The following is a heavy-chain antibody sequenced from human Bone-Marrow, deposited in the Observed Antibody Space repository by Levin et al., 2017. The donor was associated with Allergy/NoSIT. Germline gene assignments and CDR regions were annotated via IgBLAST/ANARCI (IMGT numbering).Heavy chain of an antibody. Sequence: GGSLRLSCAVSGFTFDDYAMHWVRQAPGKGLEWVSGISWDSNSIDYADSVKGRFTISRDNSKNSLSLQMNSLRAEDTALYYCAKEVGSEYDVWSGFPLDLWGQGTLVAVSS. CDR3: AKEVGSEYDVWSGFPLDL. J-gene: IGHJ4*02. CDR2: ISWDSNSI. CDR1: GFTFDDYA. V-gene: IGHV3-9*01. D-gene: IGHD3-3*01.